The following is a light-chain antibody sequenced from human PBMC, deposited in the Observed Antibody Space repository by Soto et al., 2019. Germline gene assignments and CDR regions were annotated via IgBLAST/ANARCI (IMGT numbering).Light chain of an antibody. Sequence: TEPRSILSASVXDRVXITFXASQSIGDSLAWYQRKRGKSPYLLISDVSSLERGVPSTSSGSGSDTEFTLTISSMQPDDFATFYCHQYNGYSRTLGQGTKVDI. CDR1: QSIGDS. J-gene: IGKJ1*01. V-gene: IGKV1-5*01. CDR3: HQYNGYSRT. CDR2: DVS.